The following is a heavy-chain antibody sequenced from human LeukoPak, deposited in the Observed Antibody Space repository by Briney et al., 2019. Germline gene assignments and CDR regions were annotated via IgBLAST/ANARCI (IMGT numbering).Heavy chain of an antibody. V-gene: IGHV3-33*01. CDR2: IWYDGSNK. J-gene: IGHJ6*03. CDR1: GFTFSSYG. CDR3: ARGTTIYYYYYYMDV. D-gene: IGHD4-11*01. Sequence: GGSLRLSCAASGFTFSSYGMHWVRQAPGKGLEWVAVIWYDGSNKCYADSVKGRFTISRDNSKNTLYLQMNSLRAEDTAVYYCARGTTIYYYYYYMDVWGKGTTVTVSS.